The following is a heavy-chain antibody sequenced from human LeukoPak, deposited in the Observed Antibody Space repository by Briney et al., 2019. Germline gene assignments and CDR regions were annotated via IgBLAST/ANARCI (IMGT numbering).Heavy chain of an antibody. CDR3: AKELVTATRKVSYEFDY. V-gene: IGHV3-30*18. D-gene: IGHD2-15*01. CDR2: ISYDGSNK. Sequence: PGGSLRLSCAASGFTFSSYGMHWVRQAPGEGLEWVAVISYDGSNKYYADSVKGRFTTSRDNSKNTLYLQMNSLRAEDTAVYYCAKELVTATRKVSYEFDYWGQGTLVTVSS. CDR1: GFTFSSYG. J-gene: IGHJ4*02.